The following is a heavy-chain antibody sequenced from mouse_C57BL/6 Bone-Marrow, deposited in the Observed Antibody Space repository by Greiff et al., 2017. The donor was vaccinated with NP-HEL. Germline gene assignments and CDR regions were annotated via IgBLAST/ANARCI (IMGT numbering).Heavy chain of an antibody. CDR1: GYTFTSYW. V-gene: IGHV1-72*01. J-gene: IGHJ4*01. Sequence: QVHVKQSGAELVKPGASVKLSCKASGYTFTSYWMHWVKQRPGRGLEWIGRIDPNSGGTKYNEKFKSKATLTVDKPSSTAYMQLSSLTSEDSAVYYCARPYYGPKEYAMDYWGQGTSVTVSS. CDR2: IDPNSGGT. D-gene: IGHD2-10*01. CDR3: ARPYYGPKEYAMDY.